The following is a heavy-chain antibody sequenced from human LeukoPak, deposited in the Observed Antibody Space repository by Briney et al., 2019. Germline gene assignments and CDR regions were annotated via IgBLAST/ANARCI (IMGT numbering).Heavy chain of an antibody. V-gene: IGHV4-34*01. CDR1: GASVIGPY. D-gene: IGHD2-15*01. J-gene: IGHJ5*02. Sequence: SETLSLTWGLDGASVIGPYCGSIRQPPGKGLEWIGETTHSGSTNYNSSLKRRLTISVDTSKKEFPLKLTSVTAADTAMYYCVRCPPDVGYSNGADCHRRFDPWGQGTLVTVSS. CDR2: TTHSGST. CDR3: VRCPPDVGYSNGADCHRRFDP.